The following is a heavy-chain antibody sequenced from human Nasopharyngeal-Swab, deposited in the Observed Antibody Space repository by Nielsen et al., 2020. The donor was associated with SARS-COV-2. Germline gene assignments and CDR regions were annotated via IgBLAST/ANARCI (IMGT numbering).Heavy chain of an antibody. V-gene: IGHV3-21*01. J-gene: IGHJ4*02. CDR1: GFTFSSYS. CDR2: ISSSSSYI. Sequence: GGSLRLSCAASGFTFSSYSMNWVRQAPGKGLEWVSSISSSSSYIYYADSVKGRFTISRDNAKNSLYLQMNSLRAEDTAVYYCARGGGSYDRYFDYWGQGTLVTVSS. D-gene: IGHD1-26*01. CDR3: ARGGGSYDRYFDY.